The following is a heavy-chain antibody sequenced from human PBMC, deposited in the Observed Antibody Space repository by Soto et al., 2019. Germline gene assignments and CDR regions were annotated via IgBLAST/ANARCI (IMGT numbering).Heavy chain of an antibody. D-gene: IGHD5-18*01. Sequence: GGSLRLSCAASGFTFSSYSMNWVRQAPGKGLEWVSSISSSSGYIYYADSVKGRFTISRDNAKNSLYLQMNSLRAEDTAVYYCAGNSYGYYYYYYYGMDVWGQGTTVTVSS. CDR3: AGNSYGYYYYYYYGMDV. CDR2: ISSSSGYI. J-gene: IGHJ6*02. CDR1: GFTFSSYS. V-gene: IGHV3-21*01.